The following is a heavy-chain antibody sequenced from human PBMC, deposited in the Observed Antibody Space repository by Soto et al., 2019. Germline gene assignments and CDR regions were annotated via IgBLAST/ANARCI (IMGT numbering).Heavy chain of an antibody. CDR1: GFTFSSYA. Sequence: PGGSLRLSCAASGFTFSSYAMHWVRQAPGKGLEYVSAISSNGGSTYYANSVKGRFTISRDNSKNTLYLQMGSLRAEDMAVYYCARGDILTGYSGFDYWGQGTLVTVSS. CDR2: ISSNGGST. CDR3: ARGDILTGYSGFDY. V-gene: IGHV3-64*01. D-gene: IGHD3-9*01. J-gene: IGHJ4*02.